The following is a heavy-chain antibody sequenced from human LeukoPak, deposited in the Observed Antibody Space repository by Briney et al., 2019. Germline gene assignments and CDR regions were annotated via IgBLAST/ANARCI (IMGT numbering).Heavy chain of an antibody. CDR2: ISDRGSRT. D-gene: IGHD3-22*01. CDR1: GITLSNYG. J-gene: IGHJ4*02. Sequence: GGSLRLSCAVSGITLSNYGMSWVRQAPGKGLEWVAGISDRGSRTNYADSVKGRFTISTHHPKNTLYRQMNSLRAEDTAVYFCAKRGVVIRVILVGFHKEAYYFDSWGQGALVTVSS. V-gene: IGHV3-23*01. CDR3: AKRGVVIRVILVGFHKEAYYFDS.